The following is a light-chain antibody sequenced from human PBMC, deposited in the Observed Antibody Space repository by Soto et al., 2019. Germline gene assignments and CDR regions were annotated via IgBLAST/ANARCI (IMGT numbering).Light chain of an antibody. CDR1: QSVSSSY. CDR3: QQYGRT. Sequence: ESVWTNTKGTLPLSPGERATLSCRASQSVSSSYLAWYQQKPGQAPRLLIYGASSRATGIPDRFSGSGSGTDFTLTISRLEPEDFAVYYCQQYGRTFGQGTKVDIK. CDR2: GAS. J-gene: IGKJ1*01. V-gene: IGKV3-20*01.